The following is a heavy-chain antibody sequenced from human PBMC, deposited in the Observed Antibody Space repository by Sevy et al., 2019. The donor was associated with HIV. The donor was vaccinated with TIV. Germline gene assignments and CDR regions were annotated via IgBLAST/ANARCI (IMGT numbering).Heavy chain of an antibody. D-gene: IGHD2-2*01. CDR3: ARESRTRFTDC. CDR1: GFTFTDYY. Sequence: GGSLRLSCAASGFTFTDYYISWIRQAPGKGLEWLSYISSSGDTIQYADSVKGRFTISRDNAKNSLSLQMNSLRAEDTAVYYCARESRTRFTDCWGQGTLVTVSS. J-gene: IGHJ4*02. CDR2: ISSSGDTI. V-gene: IGHV3-11*01.